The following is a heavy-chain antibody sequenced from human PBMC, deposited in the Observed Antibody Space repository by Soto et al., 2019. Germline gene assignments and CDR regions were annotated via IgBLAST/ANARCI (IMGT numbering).Heavy chain of an antibody. Sequence: GGSLRLSCAASGLTLSNYAMSWVRQAPGKGLEWVSAISASGGSTYYADSVKGRFTISRDNSKNTLYLQMSSLRADDTAVYLCPNRPTIFAVVIRYSYYSGLDVWGQGTTVTVSS. CDR2: ISASGGST. D-gene: IGHD3-3*01. CDR3: PNRPTIFAVVIRYSYYSGLDV. CDR1: GLTLSNYA. V-gene: IGHV3-23*01. J-gene: IGHJ6*02.